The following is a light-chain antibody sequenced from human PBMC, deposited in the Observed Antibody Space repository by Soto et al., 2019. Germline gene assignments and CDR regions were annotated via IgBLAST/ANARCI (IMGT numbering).Light chain of an antibody. CDR2: EVS. Sequence: QSALTQPASVSGSPGQSITISCTGTSSDGGGYNYVSWYQQHPGKAPKLMIYEVSNRPSRVSNRFSGSKSGNTASLTISGIQAEDEADYYCSSYTRSSTAYVFGTGTKVTVL. V-gene: IGLV2-14*01. CDR1: SSDGGGYNY. J-gene: IGLJ1*01. CDR3: SSYTRSSTAYV.